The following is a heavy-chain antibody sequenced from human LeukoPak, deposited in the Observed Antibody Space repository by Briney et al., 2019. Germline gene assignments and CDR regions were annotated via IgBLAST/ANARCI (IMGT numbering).Heavy chain of an antibody. CDR2: IYYSGST. CDR1: GGSISSSSYY. D-gene: IGHD2-2*01. CDR3: ARHQYQLQPHYYYGMDV. Sequence: PSETLSLTCTVSGGSISSSSYYWGWIRQPPGKGLEWIGSIYYSGSTYYNPSLKSRVTISVDTSKNQFSLKLSSVTAADTAVYYCARHQYQLQPHYYYGMDVWGQGTTVTVSS. V-gene: IGHV4-39*01. J-gene: IGHJ6*02.